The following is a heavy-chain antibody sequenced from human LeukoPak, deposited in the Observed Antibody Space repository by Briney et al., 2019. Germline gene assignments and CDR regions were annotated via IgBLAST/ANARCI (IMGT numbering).Heavy chain of an antibody. CDR3: AKFWTGRPKGNAFDI. V-gene: IGHV3-30*18. CDR2: ISYDGSNK. CDR1: GFTFSSYG. J-gene: IGHJ3*02. D-gene: IGHD3/OR15-3a*01. Sequence: GGSLRLSCAASGFTFSSYGMHWVRQAPGKGLEGVAVISYDGSNKYYADSVKGRFTISRDNSKNTLYLQMNSLRAEDTAVYYCAKFWTGRPKGNAFDIWGQGTMVTVSS.